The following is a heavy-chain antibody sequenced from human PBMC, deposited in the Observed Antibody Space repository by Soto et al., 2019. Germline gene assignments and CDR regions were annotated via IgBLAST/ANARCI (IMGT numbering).Heavy chain of an antibody. Sequence: QVQLQESGPGLVKPSGTLSLTCAVSGGSISSSNWWRWVRQPPGKGLEWIVEIYHSGSTNYNPSLKSRVTIAGDKAKNQFARKRSSVTAADTAVYYCARGTRARGVVYYYYGRDVWGQGTTVTVSS. J-gene: IGHJ6*02. V-gene: IGHV4-4*02. D-gene: IGHD3-10*01. CDR2: IYHSGST. CDR1: GGSISSSNW. CDR3: ARGTRARGVVYYYYGRDV.